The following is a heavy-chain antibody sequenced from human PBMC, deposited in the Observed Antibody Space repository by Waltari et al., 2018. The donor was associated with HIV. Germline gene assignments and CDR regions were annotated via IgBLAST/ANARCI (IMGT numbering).Heavy chain of an antibody. CDR2: INAYNGNT. CDR3: AREAGTEDNWNDGGYYYYNMDV. CDR1: GYTFTSYG. V-gene: IGHV1-18*01. D-gene: IGHD1-20*01. J-gene: IGHJ6*02. Sequence: QVQLVQSGAEVKKPGASVKVSCKASGYTFTSYGISWVRQAPGQGLEWMGWINAYNGNTNYAQKFQGRGTMTTDTTTSTAYMELRSLRSDDTAVYYGAREAGTEDNWNDGGYYYYNMDVWGQGTTVTVSS.